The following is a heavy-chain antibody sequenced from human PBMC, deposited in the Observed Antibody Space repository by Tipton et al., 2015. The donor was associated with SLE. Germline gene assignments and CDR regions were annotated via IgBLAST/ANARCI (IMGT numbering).Heavy chain of an antibody. CDR1: GGSFSDHY. D-gene: IGHD6-13*01. Sequence: TLSLTCAVSGGSFSDHYWTWIRQPPGKGLEWIGEINQSGSANYNPSLKSRLVMSIDASKNQFSLKLSSVTAADAAIYYCAGAVGTAAGLGDYWGQGTLVTVSS. V-gene: IGHV4-34*01. CDR2: INQSGSA. J-gene: IGHJ4*02. CDR3: AGAVGTAAGLGDY.